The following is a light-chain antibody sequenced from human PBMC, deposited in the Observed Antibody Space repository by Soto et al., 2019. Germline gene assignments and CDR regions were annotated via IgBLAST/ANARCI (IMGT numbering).Light chain of an antibody. CDR3: QHYGGMWT. J-gene: IGKJ1*01. CDR2: DAS. Sequence: DIQMTQSPSTLSASVGDRVTITCRASQSITNRLAWYQQKPGKAPKVLIYDASSLASGVPSRFSGSGSGTEFILTISSLQPDDVATYCCQHYGGMWTFGQGTKVEIK. V-gene: IGKV1-5*01. CDR1: QSITNR.